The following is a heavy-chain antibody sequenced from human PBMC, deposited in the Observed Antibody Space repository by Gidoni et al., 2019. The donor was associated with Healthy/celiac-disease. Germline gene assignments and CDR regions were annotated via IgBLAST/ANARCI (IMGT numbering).Heavy chain of an antibody. CDR1: GFPFDDYA. CDR3: AKGPYYYDSSGYYWGDY. CDR2: ISWNSGSI. D-gene: IGHD3-22*01. V-gene: IGHV3-9*01. Sequence: EVQLVESGGGLVQPGRSLILSCSASGFPFDDYAMHWVRQAPGKGLEWVSGISWNSGSIGYADYVKGRFTISRDNAKNSLYLQMNSLRAEDTALYYCAKGPYYYDSSGYYWGDYWGQGTLVTVSS. J-gene: IGHJ4*02.